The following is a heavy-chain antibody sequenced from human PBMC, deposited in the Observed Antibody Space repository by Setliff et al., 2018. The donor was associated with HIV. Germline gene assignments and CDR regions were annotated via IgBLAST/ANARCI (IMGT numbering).Heavy chain of an antibody. V-gene: IGHV1-2*06. CDR3: AREYDVLTGYYIIAFDI. Sequence: ASVKVSCKDSGYTFTGYFIHWVRQAPGQGLEWMGRINPNTGDTNYAQKFQDRVTMTRDTSINTAYIELCKLISDDTAVYYCAREYDVLTGYYIIAFDIWGQGTMVTVSS. D-gene: IGHD3-9*01. J-gene: IGHJ3*02. CDR2: INPNTGDT. CDR1: GYTFTGYF.